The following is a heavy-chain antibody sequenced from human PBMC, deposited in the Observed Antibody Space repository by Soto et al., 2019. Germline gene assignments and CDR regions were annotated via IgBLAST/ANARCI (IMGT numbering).Heavy chain of an antibody. CDR2: IYHSGST. Sequence: SETLSLTCAVSGGSISSGGYSWSWIRQPPGKGLEWIGYIYHSGSTYYNPSLKSRVTISVDRSKNQFSLKLSSVTAADTAVYYCARGDPDTAMALDYWGQGTLVTVSS. V-gene: IGHV4-30-2*01. J-gene: IGHJ4*02. CDR3: ARGDPDTAMALDY. CDR1: GGSISSGGYS. D-gene: IGHD5-18*01.